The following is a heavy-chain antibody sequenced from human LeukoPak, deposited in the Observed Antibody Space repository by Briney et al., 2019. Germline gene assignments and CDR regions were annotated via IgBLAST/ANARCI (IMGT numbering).Heavy chain of an antibody. V-gene: IGHV5-51*01. J-gene: IGHJ4*02. CDR2: IYPGDSDT. D-gene: IGHD2/OR15-2a*01. CDR1: GYTFTNYW. Sequence: GESLKISCKGSGYTFTNYWIGWVRQMPGKGLEFMGIIYPGDSDTRYSPSFQGQVTISVDKSINTAYLQWSSLRASDSAMYYCARAGYSNRWDGVDYWGQGTLVTVSS. CDR3: ARAGYSNRWDGVDY.